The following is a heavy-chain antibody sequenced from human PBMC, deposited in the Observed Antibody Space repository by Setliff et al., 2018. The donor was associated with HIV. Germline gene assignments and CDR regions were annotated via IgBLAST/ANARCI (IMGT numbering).Heavy chain of an antibody. J-gene: IGHJ6*02. CDR2: IYHSGTI. Sequence: PSETLSLTCAVSGASISSTNWWTWVRQSPGEGLEWIGEIYHSGTIYYNPSVKSRATISVDIYRKQLSLNLRSVTAADTAVYYCARDFRYDTSGSLTGYGLDVWGQGTTVTVSS. V-gene: IGHV4-4*02. D-gene: IGHD3-22*01. CDR1: GASISSTNW. CDR3: ARDFRYDTSGSLTGYGLDV.